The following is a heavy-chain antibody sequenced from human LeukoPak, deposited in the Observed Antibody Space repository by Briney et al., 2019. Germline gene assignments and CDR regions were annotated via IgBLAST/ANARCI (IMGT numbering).Heavy chain of an antibody. CDR2: ISYDGSNK. Sequence: GRSLRLSCAASGFTFSSYAMHWVRQAPGKGLEWVAVISYDGSNKYYADSVKGRFTISRDNSKNTLYLQMNSLRAEDTAVYYCARASGYYDSGGYYADYGMDVWGQGTTVTVSS. CDR1: GFTFSSYA. V-gene: IGHV3-30*04. CDR3: ARASGYYDSGGYYADYGMDV. D-gene: IGHD3-22*01. J-gene: IGHJ6*02.